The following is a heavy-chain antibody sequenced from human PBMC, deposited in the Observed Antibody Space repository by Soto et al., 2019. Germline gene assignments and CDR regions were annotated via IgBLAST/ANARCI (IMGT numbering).Heavy chain of an antibody. D-gene: IGHD6-19*01. Sequence: PGGSLRLSCAASGFTFSSYGMSWVRQAQGKGLEWVSVISGGGGGTNYADSVKGRFTISRDNSKNTRYLQMNSLRAEDTAVYYCAKDKHNSGWYSFEYWGQGTLVTVSS. CDR1: GFTFSSYG. V-gene: IGHV3-23*01. J-gene: IGHJ4*02. CDR2: ISGGGGGT. CDR3: AKDKHNSGWYSFEY.